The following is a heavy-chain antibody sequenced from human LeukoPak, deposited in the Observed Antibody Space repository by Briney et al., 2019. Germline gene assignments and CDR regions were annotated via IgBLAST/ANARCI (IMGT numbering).Heavy chain of an antibody. V-gene: IGHV1-2*02. CDR2: INPNSGGT. CDR3: ARGTGYSSGWYGDY. CDR1: GGTFSSYA. D-gene: IGHD6-19*01. J-gene: IGHJ4*02. Sequence: ASVKVSCKSSGGTFSSYAISWVRQAPGQGLEWMGWINPNSGGTNYAQKFQGRVNMTRDTSISIAYMELSRLRSDDTAVYYCARGTGYSSGWYGDYWGQGTLVTVSS.